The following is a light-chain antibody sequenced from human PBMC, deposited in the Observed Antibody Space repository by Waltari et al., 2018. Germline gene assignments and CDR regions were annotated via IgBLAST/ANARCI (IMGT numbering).Light chain of an antibody. CDR3: QQYDNFPWT. J-gene: IGKJ1*01. CDR1: QDISNY. Sequence: DIQMTQSPSSLSASVGDRVTITCQASQDISNYLTWYQQKPGKAPKLLIYDASNLETGVPSRFSGSRSGTDLTFTISSLQPEDIATYYCQQYDNFPWTFGQGTKVEIK. CDR2: DAS. V-gene: IGKV1-33*01.